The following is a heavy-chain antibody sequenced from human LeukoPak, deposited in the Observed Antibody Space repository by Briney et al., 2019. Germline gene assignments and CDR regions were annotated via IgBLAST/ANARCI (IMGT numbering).Heavy chain of an antibody. CDR3: ARSYDILTGYYPSPYFDY. Sequence: SETLSLTCAVYGGSFSGYYWGWIRQPPGKGLEWIGSIYYSGSTYYNPSLKSRVTISVDTSKNQFSLKLSSVTAADTAVYYCARSYDILTGYYPSPYFDYWGQGTLVTVSS. V-gene: IGHV4-34*01. J-gene: IGHJ4*02. D-gene: IGHD3-9*01. CDR2: IYYSGST. CDR1: GGSFSGYY.